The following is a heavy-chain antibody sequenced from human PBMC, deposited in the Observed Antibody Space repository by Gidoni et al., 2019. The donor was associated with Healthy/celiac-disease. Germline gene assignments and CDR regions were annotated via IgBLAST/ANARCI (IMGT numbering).Heavy chain of an antibody. V-gene: IGHV3-15*07. CDR1: GFTFTYAW. D-gene: IGHD3-22*01. CDR3: TSNYNYDGDY. J-gene: IGHJ4*02. Sequence: EVQLVESGGGLVKPGASLRLSCAASGFTFTYAWMNWVRQAAGKGLEWVGRIKSKSDGGTTDYAAPVKGRFNISRDDSKNTVYLQMNSLKIEDTAVYYCTSNYNYDGDYWGQGTLVTVSS. CDR2: IKSKSDGGTT.